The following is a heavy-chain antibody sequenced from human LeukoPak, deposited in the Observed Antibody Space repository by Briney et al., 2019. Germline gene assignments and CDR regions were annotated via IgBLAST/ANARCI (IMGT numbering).Heavy chain of an antibody. V-gene: IGHV4-4*07. CDR2: IYTSGST. CDR1: GGSINSYY. D-gene: IGHD6-13*01. J-gene: IGHJ4*02. Sequence: SETLSLTCTVSGGSINSYYWSWIRQPAGKGLEWIGRIYTSGSTDYNPSLKSRVTMSVDTSKNQFSLKLTSVTAADTAVYYCARAQSSSWYIDCWDQGTLVTVSS. CDR3: ARAQSSSWYIDC.